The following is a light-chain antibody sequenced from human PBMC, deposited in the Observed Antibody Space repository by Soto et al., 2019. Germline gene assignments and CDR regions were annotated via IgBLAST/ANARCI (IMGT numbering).Light chain of an antibody. J-gene: IGKJ1*01. Sequence: SGSVGASGTLPCRASQTISSWLAWYQQKPGKAPKRLIYAASSLQSGVPSRFSGSGSGTEFTLTISSLQPDDFAPYYCQQYNSYSEAFGQGTKVDI. CDR2: AAS. V-gene: IGKV1-5*01. CDR3: QQYNSYSEA. CDR1: QTISSW.